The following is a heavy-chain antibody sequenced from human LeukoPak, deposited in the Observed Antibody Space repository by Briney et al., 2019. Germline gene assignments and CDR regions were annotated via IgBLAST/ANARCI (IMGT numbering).Heavy chain of an antibody. CDR1: GFTFSSYW. J-gene: IGHJ4*02. D-gene: IGHD3-16*01. V-gene: IGHV3-74*01. Sequence: GGSLRLSCVASGFTFSSYWMHWVRQAPGKGLVWVSRINSDGSSTSYADSVKGRFTISRDNAKNTLYLQMNSLRAEDTAVYYCARDWGTEYYFDYWGQGTLVTVSS. CDR3: ARDWGTEYYFDY. CDR2: INSDGSST.